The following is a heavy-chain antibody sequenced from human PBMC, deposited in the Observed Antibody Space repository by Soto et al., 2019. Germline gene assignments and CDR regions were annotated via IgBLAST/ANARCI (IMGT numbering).Heavy chain of an antibody. Sequence: PSETLSLTCTVSGGSISSSSYYWGWIRQPPGKGLEWIGEINHSGSTNYNPSLKSRVTISVGTSKNQFSLKLSSATAADTAVYYCARVLPYSGSSPNWFDPWGQGTLVTVSS. CDR2: INHSGST. J-gene: IGHJ5*02. CDR3: ARVLPYSGSSPNWFDP. CDR1: GGSISSSSYY. V-gene: IGHV4-39*07. D-gene: IGHD1-26*01.